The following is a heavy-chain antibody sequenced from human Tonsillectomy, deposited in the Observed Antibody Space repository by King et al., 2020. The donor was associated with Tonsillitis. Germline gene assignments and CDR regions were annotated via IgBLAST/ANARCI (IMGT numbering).Heavy chain of an antibody. J-gene: IGHJ5*02. Sequence: QLQESGPGLVKPSETLSLTCTVSGGSISSYYWSWIRQPPGKGLEWIGYIYYSGSTNYNPSLKSRVTISVDTSKNQFSLKLSSVTAADTAVYYCAREGDGWFDPWVQGTLVTVSS. CDR2: IYYSGST. CDR3: AREGDGWFDP. D-gene: IGHD3-16*01. CDR1: GGSISSYY. V-gene: IGHV4-59*01.